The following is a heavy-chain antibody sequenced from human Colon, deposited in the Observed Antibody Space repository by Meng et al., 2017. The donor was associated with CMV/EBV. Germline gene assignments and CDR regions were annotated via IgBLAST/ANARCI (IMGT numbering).Heavy chain of an antibody. Sequence: GGSLRLSCAASGFAFASYAMNWVRQAPGKGLEWVSDISGSGRVTYYADSVKGRFTISRDNSKNTLYLQMDSLRAEDTAVYYCARDGVVVLGATRDWGQGTLVTVSS. CDR1: GFAFASYA. V-gene: IGHV3-23*01. CDR3: ARDGVVVLGATRD. CDR2: ISGSGRVT. J-gene: IGHJ4*02. D-gene: IGHD2-15*01.